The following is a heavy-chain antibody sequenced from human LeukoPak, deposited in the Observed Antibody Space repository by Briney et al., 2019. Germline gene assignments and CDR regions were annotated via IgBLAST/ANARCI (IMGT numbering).Heavy chain of an antibody. Sequence: SETLSLTCTVSGASISSGGYYWSWIRQYPGKGWSGLGTSNRGSTHYNPSLKSRVSISVDTSENQFSLRLSSVTAADTAVYYCACLVVVAATSAVDYWGQGTLVTVSP. CDR1: GASISSGGYY. D-gene: IGHD2-15*01. V-gene: IGHV4-31*03. CDR2: SNRGST. CDR3: ACLVVVAATSAVDY. J-gene: IGHJ4*02.